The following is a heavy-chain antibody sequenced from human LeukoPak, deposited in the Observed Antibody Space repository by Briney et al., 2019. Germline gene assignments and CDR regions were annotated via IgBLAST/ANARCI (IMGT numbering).Heavy chain of an antibody. V-gene: IGHV3-7*01. Sequence: GGSLRLSCVVSGFPFNNYWMSWVRQAPGKGLEWVANINQDGSVKYYVDTMKGRFTISRDNAQKSLFLQMNSLRADDTAVYYCARVGYSSSSFDYWGQGTVVTV. CDR3: ARVGYSSSSFDY. J-gene: IGHJ4*02. CDR2: INQDGSVK. CDR1: GFPFNNYW. D-gene: IGHD6-6*01.